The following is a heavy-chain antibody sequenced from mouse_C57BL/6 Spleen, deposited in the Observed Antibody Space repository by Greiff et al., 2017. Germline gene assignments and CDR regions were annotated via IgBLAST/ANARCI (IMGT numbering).Heavy chain of an antibody. CDR2: IHPNSGST. D-gene: IGHD2-1*01. CDR1: GYTFTSYW. CDR3: ATYGNYWGYFDY. Sequence: QVQLQQPGAELVKPGASVKLSCKASGYTFTSYWMHWVKPRPGQGLEWIGMIHPNSGSTNYNEKFKSKATLTVDKSSSTAYMQLSSLTSEDSAVYYCATYGNYWGYFDYWGQGTTLTVSS. V-gene: IGHV1-64*01. J-gene: IGHJ2*01.